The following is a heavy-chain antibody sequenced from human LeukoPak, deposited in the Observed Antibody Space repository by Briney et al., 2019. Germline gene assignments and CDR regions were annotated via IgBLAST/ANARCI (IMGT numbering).Heavy chain of an antibody. CDR2: ISHDGSNK. CDR3: ARDLGYSYGYGYYGMDV. D-gene: IGHD5-18*01. Sequence: QAGGSLRLSCAASGFTFSSYAMHWVRQAPGKGLEWVAVISHDGSNKYYADSVKGRFTISRDNSKNTLYLQMNSLRAEDTAVYYCARDLGYSYGYGYYGMDVWGQGTTVTVSS. J-gene: IGHJ6*02. CDR1: GFTFSSYA. V-gene: IGHV3-30-3*01.